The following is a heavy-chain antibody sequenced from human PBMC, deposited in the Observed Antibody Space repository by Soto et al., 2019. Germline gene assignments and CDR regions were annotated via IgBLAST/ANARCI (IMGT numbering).Heavy chain of an antibody. CDR3: AREEAYCGGDCYPGFDY. D-gene: IGHD2-21*02. CDR1: GFTFSDHY. CDR2: TRNKANSYTT. V-gene: IGHV3-72*01. Sequence: GGSLRLSCAASGFTFSDHYMDWVRQAPGKGLEWVGRTRNKANSYTTEYAASVKGRFTISRDDSKNSLYLQMNSLKTEDTAVYYCAREEAYCGGDCYPGFDYWGQGTLVTVSS. J-gene: IGHJ4*02.